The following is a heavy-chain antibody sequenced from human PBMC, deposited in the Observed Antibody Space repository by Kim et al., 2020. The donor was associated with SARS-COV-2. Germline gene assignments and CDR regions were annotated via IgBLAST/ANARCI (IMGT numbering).Heavy chain of an antibody. CDR1: GGSISSSSYY. V-gene: IGHV4-39*01. CDR3: ASPHLLGYCSGGSCSPDYYFNY. Sequence: SETLSLTCTVSGGSISSSSYYWGWIRQPPGKGLEWIGSIYYSGSTYYNPSLKSRVTISVDTSKNQFSLKLSSVTAADTAVYYCASPHLLGYCSGGSCSPDYYFNYWGQETLVTVSS. J-gene: IGHJ4*02. CDR2: IYYSGST. D-gene: IGHD2-15*01.